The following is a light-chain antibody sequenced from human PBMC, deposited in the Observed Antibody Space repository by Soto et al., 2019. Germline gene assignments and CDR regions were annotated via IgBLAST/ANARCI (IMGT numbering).Light chain of an antibody. Sequence: EIVLMQSPGTLSLSPGEGATLSCRASQSVNSNYLAWYQQKPGQAPTVLIFDTSRRATGVPDRFSGSGSGTDFALTISRQEPHDFAVYYCQQYGSSQFTFGPGTKVNIK. CDR1: QSVNSNY. V-gene: IGKV3-20*01. J-gene: IGKJ3*01. CDR2: DTS. CDR3: QQYGSSQFT.